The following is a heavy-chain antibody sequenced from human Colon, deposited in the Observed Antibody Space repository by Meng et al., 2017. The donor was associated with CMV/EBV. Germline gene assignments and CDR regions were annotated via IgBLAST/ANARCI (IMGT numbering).Heavy chain of an antibody. V-gene: IGHV1-2*06. CDR3: TREGFDY. CDR2: IKPSTGDT. Sequence: QVQLVQSGVEVKKPGTSVNLSCKASGYTFTGYWMHWVRQAPGQGLEWMGRIKPSTGDTNYAQNFQGRVTVNRDTSISTVYMEVNSLTSDDTAVYYCTREGFDYWGQGALVTVSS. J-gene: IGHJ4*02. CDR1: GYTFTGYW.